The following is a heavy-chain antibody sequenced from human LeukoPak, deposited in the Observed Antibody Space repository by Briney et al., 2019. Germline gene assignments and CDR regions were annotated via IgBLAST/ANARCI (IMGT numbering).Heavy chain of an antibody. CDR3: ARLLRSGDPTYYFDY. J-gene: IGHJ4*02. D-gene: IGHD4-17*01. CDR1: GYSISSGYY. CDR2: IYHTGST. Sequence: SETLSLICTVSGYSISSGYYWGWIRQPPGKGLEWIGSIYHTGSTYYNPSLKSRVTMSVDTSKNQFSLKLSSVTAADTAVYYCARLLRSGDPTYYFDYWGQGTLVTVSS. V-gene: IGHV4-38-2*02.